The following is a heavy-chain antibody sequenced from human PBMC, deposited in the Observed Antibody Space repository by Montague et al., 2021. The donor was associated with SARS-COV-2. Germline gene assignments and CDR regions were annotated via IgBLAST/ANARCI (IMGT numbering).Heavy chain of an antibody. CDR3: ARVRYFDTTFDY. Sequence: PALVKATKTLTLTCTFSGFSLSTSGMCVSWIRQPPGKALEWLALIDWXDDKFYSTSLKTRLTISKDTSKNQVVLTMTNMDPVDTATYYRARVRYFDTTFDYWGQGTLVTVSS. V-gene: IGHV2-70*01. J-gene: IGHJ4*02. CDR1: GFSLSTSGMC. D-gene: IGHD3-9*01. CDR2: IDWXDDK.